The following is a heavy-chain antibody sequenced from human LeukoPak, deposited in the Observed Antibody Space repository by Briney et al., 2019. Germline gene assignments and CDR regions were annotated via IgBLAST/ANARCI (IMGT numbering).Heavy chain of an antibody. Sequence: ASVKVSCKASGYTFTSYGISWVRQAPGQGLEWMGWISAYNGNTNYAQKLQGRVTMTTDTSTSTAYMELRSLRSDDTAVYYCARGGDIYYDSSGQYYFDYWGQGTLVTVSS. CDR1: GYTFTSYG. D-gene: IGHD3-22*01. CDR2: ISAYNGNT. CDR3: ARGGDIYYDSSGQYYFDY. V-gene: IGHV1-18*01. J-gene: IGHJ4*02.